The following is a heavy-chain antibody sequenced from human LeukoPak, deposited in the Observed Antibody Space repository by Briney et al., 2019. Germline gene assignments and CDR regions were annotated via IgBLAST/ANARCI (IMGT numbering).Heavy chain of an antibody. CDR2: INPNRGGT. J-gene: IGHJ4*02. D-gene: IGHD3-10*01. Sequence: ASVKVSCKASGYTFTDYYLHWVCQAPGQGLEWMGWINPNRGGTNFALKFRDRVTMTRDTSITTAYMELTRLKSDDTAVYYCARGPLIPYYYASGSYIFDHWGQGTLVTVSS. CDR3: ARGPLIPYYYASGSYIFDH. CDR1: GYTFTDYY. V-gene: IGHV1-2*02.